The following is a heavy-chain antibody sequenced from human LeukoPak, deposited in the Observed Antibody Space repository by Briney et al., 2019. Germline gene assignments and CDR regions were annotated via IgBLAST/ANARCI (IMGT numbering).Heavy chain of an antibody. CDR1: GGTFSSYA. CDR3: ARGELRAFDI. V-gene: IGHV1-69*13. J-gene: IGHJ3*02. D-gene: IGHD3-10*01. Sequence: ASVKVSCKASGGTFSSYAISWVRQAPGQGLEWMGGIIPIFGTANYAQKFQGRVTITADESTSTVYMELSSLRSEDTAVYYCARGELRAFDIWGQGTMVTVSS. CDR2: IIPIFGTA.